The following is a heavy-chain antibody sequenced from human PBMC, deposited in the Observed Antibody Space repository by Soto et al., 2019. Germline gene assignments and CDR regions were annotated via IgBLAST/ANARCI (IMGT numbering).Heavy chain of an antibody. Sequence: SETLSLTCTVSGGSISSYYWSWIRQPPGKGLEWIGYIYYSGSTNYNPSLKSRVTISVDTSKNQFSLKLSSVTAADTAVYYCARVDVLLWFGEFTGVDYGMDVWDQGTTVTVSS. CDR2: IYYSGST. J-gene: IGHJ6*02. V-gene: IGHV4-59*01. CDR1: GGSISSYY. D-gene: IGHD3-10*01. CDR3: ARVDVLLWFGEFTGVDYGMDV.